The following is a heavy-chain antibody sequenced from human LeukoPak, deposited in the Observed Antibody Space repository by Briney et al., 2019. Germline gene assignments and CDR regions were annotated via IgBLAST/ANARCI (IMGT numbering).Heavy chain of an antibody. D-gene: IGHD2-21*01. V-gene: IGHV4-59*01. J-gene: IGHJ4*02. CDR1: GGSLSSYS. CDR3: ARGLRDLLPDF. CDR2: IYYSGST. Sequence: SETLSLTCTVSGGSLSSYSCSWVRQPPGKGLEWIGYIYYSGSTNYNPSLKSRVSISVDTSKNQFSLKLNSVTTADTAVYYCARGLRDLLPDFWGQGTLVTVSS.